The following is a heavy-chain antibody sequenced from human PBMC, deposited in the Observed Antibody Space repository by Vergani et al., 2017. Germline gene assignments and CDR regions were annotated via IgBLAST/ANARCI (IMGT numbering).Heavy chain of an antibody. V-gene: IGHV3-23*01. Sequence: EVQLLESGGDLVQPGGSLRLSCAASGFTFNHYAMNWVRQAPGKGLGWVSGISGSGGSTYYAGSVKGRFTISRDSSKNTLYLQMNSQSAGDTALYYCAKANPRNSGYDYLYYYHAMDVWGQGTTVTVSS. D-gene: IGHD5-12*01. J-gene: IGHJ6*02. CDR2: ISGSGGST. CDR1: GFTFNHYA. CDR3: AKANPRNSGYDYLYYYHAMDV.